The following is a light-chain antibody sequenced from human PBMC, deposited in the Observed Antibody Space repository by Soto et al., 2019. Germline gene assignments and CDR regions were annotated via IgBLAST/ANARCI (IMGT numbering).Light chain of an antibody. CDR2: GNT. CDR1: TSNIGAGYD. V-gene: IGLV1-40*01. J-gene: IGLJ1*01. Sequence: QSVLTQPPSVSGALGQRVTISCTGITSNIGAGYDVHWYQLLPGRAPKLLIYGNTNRPSGVPDRFSGSKSATSASLAITRLQAEDEADYYCQSYDISLHNYVFGTGTKVTVL. CDR3: QSYDISLHNYV.